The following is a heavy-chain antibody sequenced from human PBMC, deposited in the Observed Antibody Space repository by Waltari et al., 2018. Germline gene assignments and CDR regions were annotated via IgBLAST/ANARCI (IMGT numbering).Heavy chain of an antibody. V-gene: IGHV1-69*04. J-gene: IGHJ4*02. Sequence: QVQLVQSGAEVKKPGSSVKVSCKASGGTFSSYAISWVRQAPGQGLEWMGRISPIFGRANYEQKCQGRVTITADKSTSTAYMELSSLRSEDTAVYYCARDYGAKQWLARYYFDYWGQGTLVTVSS. CDR2: ISPIFGRA. CDR3: ARDYGAKQWLARYYFDY. D-gene: IGHD6-19*01. CDR1: GGTFSSYA.